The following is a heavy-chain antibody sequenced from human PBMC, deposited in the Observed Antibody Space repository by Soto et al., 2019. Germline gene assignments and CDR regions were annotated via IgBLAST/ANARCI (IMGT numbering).Heavy chain of an antibody. CDR1: GFTFSSYA. Sequence: EVQLLESGGGVVQPGGSLRLSCAASGFTFSSYAMSWVRQAPGKGLEWVSAISGSGGSTYYADSVKGRFTFSRDNSKNTLYLQMNSLRAEDTAVYYCAKSNGWYAELDYWGQGTLVTVSS. J-gene: IGHJ4*02. CDR3: AKSNGWYAELDY. CDR2: ISGSGGST. V-gene: IGHV3-23*01. D-gene: IGHD6-19*01.